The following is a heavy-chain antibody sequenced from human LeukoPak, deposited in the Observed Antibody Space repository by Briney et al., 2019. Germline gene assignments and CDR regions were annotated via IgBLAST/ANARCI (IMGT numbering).Heavy chain of an antibody. V-gene: IGHV1-46*01. Sequence: GASVKVSCKVSGNTFTGYYMHWVRQAPGQGLEGMGIINLSGGTTFHAQKFQDRLTKTRDTSTSTVYMEMRRLKYEDTDVYDRERDRRYQVKYNYMDVWGKGTTVTIFS. J-gene: IGHJ6*03. CDR2: INLSGGTT. D-gene: IGHD2-2*01. CDR1: GNTFTGYY. CDR3: ERDRRYQVKYNYMDV.